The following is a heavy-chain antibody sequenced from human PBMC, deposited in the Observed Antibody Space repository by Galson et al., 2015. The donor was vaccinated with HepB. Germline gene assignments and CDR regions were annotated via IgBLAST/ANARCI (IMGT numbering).Heavy chain of an antibody. Sequence: SVKVSCKASGGTFSSYAISWVRQAPGQGLEWMGGIIPIFGTANYAQKFQGRVTITADESTSTAYMELSSLRSEDTAVYYCAREGSFTSTNWFDPWGQGTLVTVSS. CDR2: IIPIFGTA. J-gene: IGHJ5*02. V-gene: IGHV1-69*13. CDR3: AREGSFTSTNWFDP. CDR1: GGTFSSYA. D-gene: IGHD2-2*01.